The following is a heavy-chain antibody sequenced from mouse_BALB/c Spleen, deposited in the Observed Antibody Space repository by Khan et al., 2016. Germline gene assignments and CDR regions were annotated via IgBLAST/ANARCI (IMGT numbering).Heavy chain of an antibody. CDR2: IDPENGNT. D-gene: IGHD2-2*01. CDR3: ARGYDGFAY. J-gene: IGHJ3*01. Sequence: VRLQQSGAELVRPGALVKLSCKASGFNIKDCYIHWVKQRPEQGLEWIGWIDPENGNTIYGPKFQDKASITADTSSNTAYLQLSSLTSEDTAVYYCARGYDGFAYWGPGTLVTVSA. V-gene: IGHV14-1*02. CDR1: GFNIKDCY.